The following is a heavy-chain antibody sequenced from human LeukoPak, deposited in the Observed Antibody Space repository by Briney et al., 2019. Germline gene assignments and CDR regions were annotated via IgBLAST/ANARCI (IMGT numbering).Heavy chain of an antibody. CDR3: AKASGAYYDTSGFDC. CDR1: GFTFDDYA. J-gene: IGHJ4*02. D-gene: IGHD3-22*01. V-gene: IGHV3-9*01. CDR2: ISWNSGDI. Sequence: GGSLRLSCAASGFTFDDYAMDWVRQAPGKGLEWVSVISWNSGDIGYADSVKGRFTISRDNAKNSLYLQMYSLRAEDTAFYYCAKASGAYYDTSGFDCWGQGTLVTVSS.